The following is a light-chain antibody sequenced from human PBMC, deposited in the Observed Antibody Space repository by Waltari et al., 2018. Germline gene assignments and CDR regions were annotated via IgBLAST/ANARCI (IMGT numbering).Light chain of an antibody. CDR3: QQYSSYWT. V-gene: IGKV1-5*03. CDR1: QSISSW. J-gene: IGKJ1*01. Sequence: DIQMTQSPSTLSASVGDSVTITCRASQSISSWLAWYQQNPGKAPKLLIYKASSLESGVPSRFSGSGSGTEFTLTISSLQPDDFATYYCQQYSSYWTFGQGTKVESK. CDR2: KAS.